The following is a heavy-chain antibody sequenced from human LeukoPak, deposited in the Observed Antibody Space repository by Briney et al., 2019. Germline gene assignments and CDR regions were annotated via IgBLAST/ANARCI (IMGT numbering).Heavy chain of an antibody. D-gene: IGHD6-19*01. V-gene: IGHV4-59*01. CDR3: ARSGYTSGWPTGDWSDP. CDR1: GGSMSSYY. Sequence: SETLSLTCTVSGGSMSSYYWSWIRQPPGKGLEWIGYIYYTGTTNYNPSLRSRVTISVDTSKNQFSLKLSSVTAADTALYLCARSGYTSGWPTGDWSDPWGQGTLVTVSS. CDR2: IYYTGTT. J-gene: IGHJ5*02.